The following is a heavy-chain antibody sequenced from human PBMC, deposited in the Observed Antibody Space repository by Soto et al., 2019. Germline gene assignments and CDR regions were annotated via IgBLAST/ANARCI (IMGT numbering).Heavy chain of an antibody. CDR2: ISGSGGST. V-gene: IGHV3-23*01. J-gene: IGHJ3*02. CDR1: QFTFSNYG. Sequence: EVRLLESGGGLVQRGGSLRLSCAASQFTFSNYGMNWVRQAPGKGLEWVSGISGSGGSTYYADSVKGRFTISRDDSKNTLYLQMNSLRVEDTAVYYCAKPLYGYRYGYAFDIWGQWTMVTVS. CDR3: AKPLYGYRYGYAFDI. D-gene: IGHD5-18*01.